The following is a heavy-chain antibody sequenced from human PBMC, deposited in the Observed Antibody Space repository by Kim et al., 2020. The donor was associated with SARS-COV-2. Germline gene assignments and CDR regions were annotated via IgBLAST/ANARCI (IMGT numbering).Heavy chain of an antibody. CDR3: AREAQSFDY. V-gene: IGHV1-2*02. CDR2: GGT. J-gene: IGHJ4*02. Sequence: GGTNYAQKLRGRVVMTRDTSINTAYLELSSLESDDTAVYYCAREAQSFDYWGQGSLVTVSS.